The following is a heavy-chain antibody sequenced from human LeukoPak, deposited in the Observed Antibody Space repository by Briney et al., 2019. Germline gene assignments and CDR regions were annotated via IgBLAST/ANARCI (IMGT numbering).Heavy chain of an antibody. CDR2: ISSSSSYI. J-gene: IGHJ4*02. CDR3: ARNSSSWYYFDY. Sequence: GGSLRLSCAASGFTFSSYSMNWVRQAPGKGLEWVSSISSSSSYIYYADSVKGRFTISRDNAKNSLYLQMNSLRAEDTSVYYCARNSSSWYYFDYWGQGTLVTVSS. V-gene: IGHV3-21*01. D-gene: IGHD6-13*01. CDR1: GFTFSSYS.